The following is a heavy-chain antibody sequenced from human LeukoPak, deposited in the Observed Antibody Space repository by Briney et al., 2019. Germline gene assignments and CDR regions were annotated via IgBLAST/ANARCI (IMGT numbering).Heavy chain of an antibody. CDR1: GGSFSGYY. V-gene: IGHV4-34*01. Sequence: SETLSLTCAVYGGSFSGYYWSWIRQPPGKGLEWIGEINHSGSTNYNPSLKSRVTISVDTSKNQFSLKLSSVTAADTAVYYCARGQQLVRYYYGMDVWGQGTTATVSS. CDR3: ARGQQLVRYYYGMDV. J-gene: IGHJ6*02. CDR2: INHSGST. D-gene: IGHD6-13*01.